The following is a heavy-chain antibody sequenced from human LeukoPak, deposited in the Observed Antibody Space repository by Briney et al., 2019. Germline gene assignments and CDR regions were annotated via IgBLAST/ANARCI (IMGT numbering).Heavy chain of an antibody. V-gene: IGHV1-18*01. CDR3: ARDRAPRYCSGGSCCTDAFDI. J-gene: IGHJ3*02. CDR2: ISAYNGNT. D-gene: IGHD2-15*01. CDR1: GYTFTSYG. Sequence: EASVKVSCKASGYTFTSYGISWVRQAPGQGLEWMGWISAYNGNTNYAQKLQGRVTMTTDTSTSTAYMELRSLRSDDTAVYYCARDRAPRYCSGGSCCTDAFDIWGQGTMVTVSS.